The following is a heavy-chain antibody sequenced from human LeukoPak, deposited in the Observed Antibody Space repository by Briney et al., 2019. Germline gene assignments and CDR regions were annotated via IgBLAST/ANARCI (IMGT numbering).Heavy chain of an antibody. Sequence: PGGSLRLSCTASGFIFSSSYMSWVRQAPGKGPEWVSIIYSDRRTYYAESVKGRFTISRDDSQNMVFLQMDSLRAEDTARYYCARDSAFSSYSHWGQGALVTVSS. CDR3: ARDSAFSSYSH. CDR1: GFIFSSSY. D-gene: IGHD2-15*01. J-gene: IGHJ1*01. CDR2: IYSDRRT. V-gene: IGHV3-53*01.